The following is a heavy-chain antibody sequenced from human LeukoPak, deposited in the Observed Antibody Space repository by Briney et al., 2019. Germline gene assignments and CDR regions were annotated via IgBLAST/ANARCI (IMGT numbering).Heavy chain of an antibody. V-gene: IGHV4-31*03. J-gene: IGHJ5*02. D-gene: IGHD2-2*02. CDR3: ARVRGCSSTSCYSDDNWFDP. Sequence: PSETLSLTCTVSGGSISSGGYYWSWIRQHPGKGLEWIGYIYYGGSTYYNPSLKSRVTISVDTSKNQFSLKLSSVTAADTAVYYCARVRGCSSTSCYSDDNWFDPWGQGTLVTVSS. CDR1: GGSISSGGYY. CDR2: IYYGGST.